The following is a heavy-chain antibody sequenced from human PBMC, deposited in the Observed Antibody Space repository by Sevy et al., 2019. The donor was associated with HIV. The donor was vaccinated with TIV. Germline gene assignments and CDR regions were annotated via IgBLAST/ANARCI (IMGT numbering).Heavy chain of an antibody. D-gene: IGHD3-9*01. CDR1: GYTFTSYG. CDR3: ARGGERYFDWLLKGDYYYGMDV. CDR2: ISAYNGNT. V-gene: IGHV1-18*04. Sequence: ASVKVSCKASGYTFTSYGISWVRQAPGQGLEWMGWISAYNGNTNYAQKLQGRVTMTTDTSTSTAYMELRGLGSDDTAVYYCARGGERYFDWLLKGDYYYGMDVWGQGTTVTVSS. J-gene: IGHJ6*02.